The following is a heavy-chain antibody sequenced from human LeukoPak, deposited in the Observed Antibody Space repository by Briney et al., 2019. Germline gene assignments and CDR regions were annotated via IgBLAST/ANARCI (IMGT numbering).Heavy chain of an antibody. CDR1: GFNLRSYY. CDR3: GRIDQRILKTGVAQCLDY. CDR2: IIASSRSV. V-gene: IGHV3-21*01. D-gene: IGHD5/OR15-5a*01. J-gene: IGHJ4*02. Sequence: GSLRLSCAASGFNLRSYYMTWVRQAPGKGLEWVASIIASSRSVYYTDSVKGRFTISRDNANNSLFLDLKSLKVEDTAVYYCGRIDQRILKTGVAQCLDYWGQGTLVTVSS.